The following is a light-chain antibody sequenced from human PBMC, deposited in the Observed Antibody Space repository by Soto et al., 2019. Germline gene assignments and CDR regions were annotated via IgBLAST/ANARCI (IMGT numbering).Light chain of an antibody. J-gene: IGKJ1*01. V-gene: IGKV1-33*01. CDR2: DAS. CDR1: QDIATY. Sequence: IQMTQSPSSLSASVGNRVTITCQASQDIATYLNWYQQKPGKAPNRLIYDASNLETGVPSRFSGGGAGTHFTFTISNLQPEDIATDYCQQYDNLPPTWTFGQGTKVDIK. CDR3: QQYDNLPPTWT.